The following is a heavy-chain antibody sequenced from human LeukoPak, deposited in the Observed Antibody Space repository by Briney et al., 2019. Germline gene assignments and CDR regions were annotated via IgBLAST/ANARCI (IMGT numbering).Heavy chain of an antibody. CDR3: SRLPTRFLAWLSWYYFDY. CDR2: IYPGDSDT. D-gene: IGHD3-3*01. Sequence: PGESLEISCQGSGYRFTSYWLGWVRPMPGKGPEWMGIIYPGDSDTRYNPSLQGQVTLSAQQCISTPYLQWSSLKASDAAMYYCSRLPTRFLAWLSWYYFDYWGRGGLVSVSS. V-gene: IGHV5-51*01. J-gene: IGHJ4*02. CDR1: GYRFTSYW.